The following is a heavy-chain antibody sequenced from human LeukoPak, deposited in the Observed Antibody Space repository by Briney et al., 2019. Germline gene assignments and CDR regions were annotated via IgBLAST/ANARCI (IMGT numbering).Heavy chain of an antibody. Sequence: SETLSLTCTVSGGSISSYYWSWIRQPPGKGLEWIGYIYHSGSTYYNPSLKSRVTISVDRSKNQFSLKLSSVTAADTAVYYCARGCGGDCLDAFDIWGQGTMVTVSS. CDR3: ARGCGGDCLDAFDI. V-gene: IGHV4-59*12. CDR2: IYHSGST. J-gene: IGHJ3*02. D-gene: IGHD2-21*02. CDR1: GGSISSYY.